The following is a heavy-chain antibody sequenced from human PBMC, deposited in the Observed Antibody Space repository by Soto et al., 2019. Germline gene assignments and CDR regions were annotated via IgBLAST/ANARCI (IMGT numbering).Heavy chain of an antibody. CDR1: GYTVTSYG. V-gene: IGHV1-18*04. CDR3: ARVGDSYGAYYYGLDV. Sequence: ASVKVSCKASGYTVTSYGISWVRQAPGQELEWMGWISAYNGNTNYAQKLHGRITMTTDTSTSTAYMELPGLRSDDQAVYYCARVGDSYGAYYYGLDVWGKGSTVTV. J-gene: IGHJ6*04. CDR2: ISAYNGNT. D-gene: IGHD5-18*01.